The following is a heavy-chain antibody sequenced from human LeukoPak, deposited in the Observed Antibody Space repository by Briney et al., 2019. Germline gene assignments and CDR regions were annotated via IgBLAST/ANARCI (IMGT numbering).Heavy chain of an antibody. D-gene: IGHD6-6*01. V-gene: IGHV3-74*01. Sequence: GGSLRLSCTASGFSFSGHWMHWARQLPGKGLVWVSRISPTGSITSYADSVKGRFTVSRDNAKNTLYLQVNNLRAEDTAVYYCARGPNSNWSGLDFWGQGTLLTVSS. CDR2: ISPTGSIT. J-gene: IGHJ4*02. CDR1: GFSFSGHW. CDR3: ARGPNSNWSGLDF.